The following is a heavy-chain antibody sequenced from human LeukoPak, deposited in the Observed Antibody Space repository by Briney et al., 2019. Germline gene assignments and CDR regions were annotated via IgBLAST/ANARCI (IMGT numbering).Heavy chain of an antibody. J-gene: IGHJ5*02. V-gene: IGHV4-34*01. Sequence: SETLSLTCAVYGGSFSGYYWSWIRQPPGKGLEWIGEINHSGSTNYNPSLKSRVTISVDTSKNQFCLKLSSVTAADTAVYYCARGSWYDPNWFDPWGQGTLVTVSS. D-gene: IGHD6-13*01. CDR2: INHSGST. CDR1: GGSFSGYY. CDR3: ARGSWYDPNWFDP.